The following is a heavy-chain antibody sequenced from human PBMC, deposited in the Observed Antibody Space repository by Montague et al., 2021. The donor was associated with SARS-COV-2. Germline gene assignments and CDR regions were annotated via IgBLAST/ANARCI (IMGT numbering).Heavy chain of an antibody. V-gene: IGHV4-39*01. Sequence: SETLSLTCTVSGGSISSSNYYWGWIRQPPGKGLEWIGSIYYSVSTYYNPSLKSRVTISVDTSKNQFSLKLSSVTAADTAVYYCASPTYYYDSSGSDAFDIWGQGTMVTVSS. CDR1: GGSISSSNYY. D-gene: IGHD3-22*01. J-gene: IGHJ3*02. CDR3: ASPTYYYDSSGSDAFDI. CDR2: IYYSVST.